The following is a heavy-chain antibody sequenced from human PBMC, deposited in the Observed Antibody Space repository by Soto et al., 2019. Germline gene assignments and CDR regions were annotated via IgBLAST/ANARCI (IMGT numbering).Heavy chain of an antibody. Sequence: PGGSLRLSCAASGFTFSSYAMHWVRQAPCKGLEWVAVISYDGSNKYYADSVKGRFTISRDNSKNTLYLQMNSLRAEDTAVYYCAREPYFWSGYFSGPSSTTNHYYYYGMDVWGQGTTVTVSS. CDR2: ISYDGSNK. D-gene: IGHD3-3*01. CDR3: AREPYFWSGYFSGPSSTTNHYYYYGMDV. J-gene: IGHJ6*02. V-gene: IGHV3-30-3*01. CDR1: GFTFSSYA.